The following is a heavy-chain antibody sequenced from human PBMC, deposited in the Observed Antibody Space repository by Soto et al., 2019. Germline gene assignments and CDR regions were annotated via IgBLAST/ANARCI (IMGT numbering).Heavy chain of an antibody. V-gene: IGHV3-30*18. CDR2: ISYDGSNK. J-gene: IGHJ3*02. CDR3: AKVRGDYYDSSVYKAAFDI. CDR1: GFTFSSYG. D-gene: IGHD3-22*01. Sequence: ESGGGVVQPGRSLRLSCAASGFTFSSYGMHWVRQAPGKGLEWVAVISYDGSNKYYADSVKGRFTISRDNSKNTLYLQMNSLRAEDTAVYYCAKVRGDYYDSSVYKAAFDIWGQGTMVTVSS.